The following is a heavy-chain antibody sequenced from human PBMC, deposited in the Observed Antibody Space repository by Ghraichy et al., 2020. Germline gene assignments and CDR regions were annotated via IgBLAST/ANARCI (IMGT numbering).Heavy chain of an antibody. Sequence: GGSLRLSCAASGFTFNSYWMSWVRQAPGKGLEWVANIKQDGSEKYYVDSVKGRFTISRDNAKNSLYLQMKSLRAEDTAVYYCARDLFLGWHPWGQGTLVTVSS. J-gene: IGHJ5*02. CDR2: IKQDGSEK. CDR3: ARDLFLGWHP. D-gene: IGHD5-24*01. CDR1: GFTFNSYW. V-gene: IGHV3-7*01.